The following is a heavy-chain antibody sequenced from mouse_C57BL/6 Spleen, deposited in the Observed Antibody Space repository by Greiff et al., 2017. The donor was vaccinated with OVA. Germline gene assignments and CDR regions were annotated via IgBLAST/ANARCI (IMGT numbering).Heavy chain of an antibody. Sequence: QVQLQQPGAEPVRPGSPVKLSCKASGYTFTSYWMHWVKQRPIQGLEWIGNIDPSDSETHYNQKFKDKATLTVDKSSSTAYMQLSSLTSEDSAVYYCASFYDGYGAYWGQGTLVTVSA. CDR2: IDPSDSET. CDR3: ASFYDGYGAY. V-gene: IGHV1-52*01. CDR1: GYTFTSYW. J-gene: IGHJ3*01. D-gene: IGHD2-3*01.